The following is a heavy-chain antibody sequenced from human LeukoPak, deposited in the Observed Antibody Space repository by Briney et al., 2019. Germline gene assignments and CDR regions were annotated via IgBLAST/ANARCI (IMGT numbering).Heavy chain of an antibody. CDR1: GGTFSSYA. V-gene: IGHV1-69*05. D-gene: IGHD6-6*01. J-gene: IGHJ6*03. Sequence: SVKVSCKASGGTFSSYAISWVRQAPGQGLEWKGGIIPIFGTANYAQKLQGRVTITTDESTSTAYMELSSLRSEDTAVYYCARTLYSSSSFYYYYYMDVWGKGTTVTVSS. CDR2: IIPIFGTA. CDR3: ARTLYSSSSFYYYYYMDV.